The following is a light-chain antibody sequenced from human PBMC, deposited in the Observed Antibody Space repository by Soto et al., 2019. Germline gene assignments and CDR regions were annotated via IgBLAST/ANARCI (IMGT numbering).Light chain of an antibody. V-gene: IGLV2-11*01. J-gene: IGLJ1*01. CDR3: CSYAGSYTHV. Sequence: QSVLTQPASVSGSPGQSITISCTGTSSDVGNYNLVSWYQQRPGKAPKLMIYDVIKRPSGVPDRFSGSKSGNTASLTISGLQAEDEADYYCCSYAGSYTHVFGTGTKLTVL. CDR2: DVI. CDR1: SSDVGNYNL.